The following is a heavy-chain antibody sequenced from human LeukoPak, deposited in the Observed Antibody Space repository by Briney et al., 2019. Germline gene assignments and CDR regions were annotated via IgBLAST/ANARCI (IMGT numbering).Heavy chain of an antibody. J-gene: IGHJ6*02. CDR2: IIPIFGTA. CDR1: GGTFSSYA. V-gene: IGHV1-69*13. Sequence: SVEVSCKASGGTFSSYAISWVRQAPGQGLEWMGGIIPIFGTANYAQKFQGRVTITADESTSTAYMELSSLRSEDTAVYYCARELTGYFDWLLPYNYGMDVWGQGTTVTVSS. D-gene: IGHD3-9*01. CDR3: ARELTGYFDWLLPYNYGMDV.